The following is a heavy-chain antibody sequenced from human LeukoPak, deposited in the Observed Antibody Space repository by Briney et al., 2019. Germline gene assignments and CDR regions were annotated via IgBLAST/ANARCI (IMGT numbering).Heavy chain of an antibody. CDR2: ISYDGSNK. J-gene: IGHJ4*02. Sequence: GGFLRLSCAASGFTFSSYAMHWVRQAPGKGQEWVAVISYDGSNKYYADSVKGRFTISRDNSKNTLYPQMNSLRAEDTAVYYCARALRFLEWLPGDYWGQGTLVTVSS. CDR1: GFTFSSYA. D-gene: IGHD3-3*01. CDR3: ARALRFLEWLPGDY. V-gene: IGHV3-30-3*01.